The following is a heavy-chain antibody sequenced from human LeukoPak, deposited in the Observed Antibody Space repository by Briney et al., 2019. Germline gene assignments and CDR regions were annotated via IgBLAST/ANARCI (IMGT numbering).Heavy chain of an antibody. V-gene: IGHV4-39*07. CDR3: AREWRGYSGYDPPRDY. CDR1: GGSISSSSNY. J-gene: IGHJ4*02. D-gene: IGHD5-12*01. Sequence: PSETLSLTCTVPGGSISSSSNYWGWIRQPPGRGLEWIGSIYYSGSTYYNPSLKSRVTISVDTSKNQFSLKLSSVTAADTAVYYCAREWRGYSGYDPPRDYWGQGTLVTVSS. CDR2: IYYSGST.